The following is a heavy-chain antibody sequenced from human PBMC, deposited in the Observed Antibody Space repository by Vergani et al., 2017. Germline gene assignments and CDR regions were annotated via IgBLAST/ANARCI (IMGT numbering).Heavy chain of an antibody. D-gene: IGHD5-12*01. CDR2: ISWNSGAV. V-gene: IGHV3-9*01. J-gene: IGHJ3*01. CDR3: TKGSVYYHDSAGHGYDPYTGFDL. CDR1: GFTFDSYA. Sequence: EVRLVESGGAVVHPGGSLRLSCVASGFTFDSYAIHWVRQAPGKALEWVSGISWNSGAVDYADSVRGRFTISRDNAKNSLFLEMNSLRFEDTAVYFCTKGSVYYHDSAGHGYDPYTGFDLWGQGTLVTVSS.